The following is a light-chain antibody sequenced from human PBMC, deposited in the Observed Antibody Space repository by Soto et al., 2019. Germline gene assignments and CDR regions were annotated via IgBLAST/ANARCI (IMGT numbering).Light chain of an antibody. J-gene: IGKJ2*01. Sequence: DIVLTQSPGTLSLSPGARAPLSCRASQSVKTFLVWYQQRPGQAPRLLIYDASTRATGIPPRFSGGGSGTEFTVTISSLQSEDFAIYYCQQYDIWPPYTFGQGTKVDIK. V-gene: IGKV3-15*01. CDR1: QSVKTF. CDR2: DAS. CDR3: QQYDIWPPYT.